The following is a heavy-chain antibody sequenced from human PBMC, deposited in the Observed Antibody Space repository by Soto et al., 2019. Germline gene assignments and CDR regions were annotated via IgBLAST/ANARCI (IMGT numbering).Heavy chain of an antibody. CDR1: GGPISSYY. CDR3: ARVGLGTLDAFDI. V-gene: IGHV4-59*01. CDR2: IYYSGST. J-gene: IGHJ3*02. Sequence: LSLTCTVSGGPISSYYWSWIRQPPGKGLEWIGYIYYSGSTNYNPSLKSRVTISVDTSKNQFSLKLSSVTAADTAVYYCARVGLGTLDAFDIWGQGTMVTVSS. D-gene: IGHD1-7*01.